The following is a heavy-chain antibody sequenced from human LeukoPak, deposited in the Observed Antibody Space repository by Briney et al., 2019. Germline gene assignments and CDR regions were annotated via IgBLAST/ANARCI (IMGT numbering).Heavy chain of an antibody. CDR2: INPNSGGT. Sequence: ASVKVSCKASGYTFTGYYMHWVRQAPGQGLEWMGWINPNSGGTNYAQKFQGRVTMTRDTSISTAYMEMSRLRSDDTAVYYCARAHTTGIVVAGVYWGQGTLVTVSS. D-gene: IGHD6-19*01. CDR3: ARAHTTGIVVAGVY. V-gene: IGHV1-2*02. CDR1: GYTFTGYY. J-gene: IGHJ4*02.